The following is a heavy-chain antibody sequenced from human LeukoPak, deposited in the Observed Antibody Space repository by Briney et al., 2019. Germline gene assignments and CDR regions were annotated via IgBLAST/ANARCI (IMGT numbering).Heavy chain of an antibody. Sequence: GGSLRLSCADPGFPSSTYWMSWVRQAPGKGLQWVANINQDGSEENSVDSVKGRFTISRDNAKNSLYLQMNSLRGEDTAVYYCARDLTGPYFYYGMDVWGQGTTVTVSS. CDR2: INQDGSEE. J-gene: IGHJ6*02. CDR3: ARDLTGPYFYYGMDV. CDR1: GFPSSTYW. V-gene: IGHV3-7*01.